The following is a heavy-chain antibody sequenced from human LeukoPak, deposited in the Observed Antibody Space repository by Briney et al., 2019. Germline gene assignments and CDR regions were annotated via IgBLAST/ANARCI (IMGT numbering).Heavy chain of an antibody. J-gene: IGHJ5*02. V-gene: IGHV4-59*08. Sequence: SETLSLTCTVFGGSISSYYWSWIRQPPGKGLEWIGYINYSGFTNYNPSLKSRVTISVDTSENQFSLKLSSVTAADTAVYYCARHGGPAAAVSRTRANWFDPWGQGTLVTVSS. D-gene: IGHD6-13*01. CDR3: ARHGGPAAAVSRTRANWFDP. CDR2: INYSGFT. CDR1: GGSISSYY.